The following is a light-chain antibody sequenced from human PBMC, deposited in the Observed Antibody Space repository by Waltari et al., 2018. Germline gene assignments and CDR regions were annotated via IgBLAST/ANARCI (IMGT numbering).Light chain of an antibody. CDR3: QQTSSWPLT. CDR2: DTS. CDR1: QSVSIN. V-gene: IGKV3-11*01. J-gene: IGKJ4*01. Sequence: EIVLTQSPATLSLSPGQRATLSCRASQSVSINLGWYQQKLGQPPRLLIYDTSNRATGIPDRFSASGCGTDFTLTISSREPEDFAVYFCQQTSSWPLTFGGGTKVEIK.